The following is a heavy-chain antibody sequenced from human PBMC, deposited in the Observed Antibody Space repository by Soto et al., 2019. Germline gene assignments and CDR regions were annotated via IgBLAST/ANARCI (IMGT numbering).Heavy chain of an antibody. D-gene: IGHD3-10*01. CDR1: RGRGSSSQ. Sequence: LSCGAGRGRGSSSQKFWVHQKTGKEIEWVSVIYSGGATHYAFSVKGRLIISRDKSKNTVDLQMNSLRAEDTAVYYCAKVGPYDSGSYVFGLHWYGPXGPRTLVT. J-gene: IGHJ5*02. V-gene: IGHV3-53*01. CDR3: AKVGPYDSGSYVFGLHWYGP. CDR2: IYSGGAT.